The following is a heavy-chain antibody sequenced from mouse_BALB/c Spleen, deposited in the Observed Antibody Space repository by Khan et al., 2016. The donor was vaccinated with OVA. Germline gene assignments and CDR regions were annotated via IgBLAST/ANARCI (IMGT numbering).Heavy chain of an antibody. V-gene: IGHV14-3*02. CDR1: GFNIKDTY. D-gene: IGHD2-4*01. J-gene: IGHJ4*01. Sequence: EVELVESGAELVKPGASVKLSCTASGFNIKDTYMHWVKQRPEQGLEWIGRIDPANGNTKYDPKFQGKATITADTSSNTAYLQLSSLTSEDTAVYYCARSTMITAMDYWGQGPSVTVSS. CDR3: ARSTMITAMDY. CDR2: IDPANGNT.